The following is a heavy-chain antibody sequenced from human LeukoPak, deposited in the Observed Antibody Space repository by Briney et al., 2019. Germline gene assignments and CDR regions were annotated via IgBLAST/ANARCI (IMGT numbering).Heavy chain of an antibody. D-gene: IGHD3-22*01. CDR3: ARDGYYYDSSGYGLDY. V-gene: IGHV4-59*12. CDR1: GGSISTYY. J-gene: IGHJ4*02. CDR2: IYHSGST. Sequence: SETLSLTCTVSGGSISTYYWSWIRRPPGKGLEWIGYIYHSGSTNYDPSLKSRITISVDTSKNQFSLKLSSVTAADTAVYYCARDGYYYDSSGYGLDYWGQGTLVTVSS.